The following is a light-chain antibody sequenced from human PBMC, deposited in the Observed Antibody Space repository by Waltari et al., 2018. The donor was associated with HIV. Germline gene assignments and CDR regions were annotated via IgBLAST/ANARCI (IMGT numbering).Light chain of an antibody. Sequence: DIQMTQSPSSLSASVGDRVTITCRAGQNINNYLNWYQQKPGKAPNLLIYGASSLQSGVPSKFSGSGSGTDFTLTISSLQPEDFATYYCQQYNSYPLTFGGGTKVEIK. CDR3: QQYNSYPLT. CDR2: GAS. V-gene: IGKV1-16*02. CDR1: QNINNY. J-gene: IGKJ4*01.